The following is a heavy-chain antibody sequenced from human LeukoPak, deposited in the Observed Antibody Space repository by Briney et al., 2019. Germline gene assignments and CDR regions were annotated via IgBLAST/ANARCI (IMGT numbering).Heavy chain of an antibody. Sequence: SETLSLTCTVSGGSITSSSYYWGWIRQPPGKGLEWIGSIYYSGSTYYNPSLKSRVTISVYTSKNQFSLRLSSVTAADTAVYYCARHLRYFYYYMDVWGKGTTVTVSS. J-gene: IGHJ6*03. CDR2: IYYSGST. CDR3: ARHLRYFYYYMDV. CDR1: GGSITSSSYY. V-gene: IGHV4-39*01.